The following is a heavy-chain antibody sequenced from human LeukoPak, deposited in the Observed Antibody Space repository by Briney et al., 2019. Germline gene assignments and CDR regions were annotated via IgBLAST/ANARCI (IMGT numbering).Heavy chain of an antibody. CDR2: ISGSGGDT. J-gene: IGHJ6*03. CDR3: AKFNSSSPLRSTRDYYYMDV. CDR1: GFTFRSYG. V-gene: IGHV3-23*01. Sequence: GGSLRLSCAASGFTFRSYGMSWVRQAPGKGLEWVSTISGSGGDTYYADSVKGRFTISRDNSKNTLYLQMNSLRAEDTAVYYCAKFNSSSPLRSTRDYYYMDVWGKGTTVTVSS. D-gene: IGHD6-6*01.